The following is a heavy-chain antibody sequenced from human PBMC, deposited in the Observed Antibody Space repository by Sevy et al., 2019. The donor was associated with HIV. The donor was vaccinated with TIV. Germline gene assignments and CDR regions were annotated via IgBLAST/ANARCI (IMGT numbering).Heavy chain of an antibody. V-gene: IGHV3-21*01. D-gene: IGHD4-4*01. Sequence: GGSLRLSCAASGFIFSNYGMNWVRQAPGKGLEWVSSISSSGSYIYYGDSMKGRFTISRDNAKNSLFLQMNSLRAEDTAVYYYAREDYSNYYFYAMDVWGQGTTVTVSS. CDR2: ISSSGSYI. CDR1: GFIFSNYG. J-gene: IGHJ6*02. CDR3: AREDYSNYYFYAMDV.